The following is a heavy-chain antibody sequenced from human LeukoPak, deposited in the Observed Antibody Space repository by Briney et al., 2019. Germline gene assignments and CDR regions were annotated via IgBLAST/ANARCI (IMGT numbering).Heavy chain of an antibody. CDR1: GFTFRSYG. Sequence: PGGSLRLSCAASGFTFRSYGMHWVRQAPGKGLEWVTFIRFDGSNNYYADSVNGRFTVSRDNSKNTLYLQMNSLRPEDTALYYCAKARGSEIDYWGQGTLVTVSS. D-gene: IGHD3-10*01. CDR3: AKARGSEIDY. J-gene: IGHJ4*02. V-gene: IGHV3-30*02. CDR2: IRFDGSNN.